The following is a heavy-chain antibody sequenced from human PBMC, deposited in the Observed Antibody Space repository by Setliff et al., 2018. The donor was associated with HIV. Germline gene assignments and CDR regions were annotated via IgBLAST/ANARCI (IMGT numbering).Heavy chain of an antibody. V-gene: IGHV7-4-1*02. CDR2: INTNTGSP. D-gene: IGHD3-3*01. CDR3: ARDGADYNFRSGSYPFDI. CDR1: GGTFNIFS. Sequence: ASVKVSCKTTGGTFNIFSITWVRQAPGQGLEWMGWINTNTGSPRFARGFTGRFGFSLDTSVTTTFLHISNLKAEDTAIYYCARDGADYNFRSGSYPFDIWGQGTLVTVSS. J-gene: IGHJ4*02.